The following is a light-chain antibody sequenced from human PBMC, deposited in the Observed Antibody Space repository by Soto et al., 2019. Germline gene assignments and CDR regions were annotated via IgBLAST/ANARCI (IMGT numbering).Light chain of an antibody. CDR3: QSYDSSLSAVV. CDR1: SSNIGADYD. CDR2: GNS. Sequence: QSVLTQPPSVSGAPGQRVTISCTGSSSNIGADYDVHWYQQLPGTAPKLLIYGNSNRPSGVPDRFSGSKSGTSASLAITVLQAEDEADYYGQSYDSSLSAVVFGGGTKLTVL. V-gene: IGLV1-40*01. J-gene: IGLJ3*02.